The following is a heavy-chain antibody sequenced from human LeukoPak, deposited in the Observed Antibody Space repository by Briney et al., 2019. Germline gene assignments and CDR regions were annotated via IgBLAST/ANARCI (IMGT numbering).Heavy chain of an antibody. Sequence: PGRSLRLSCAASGFTFSSYSMNWVRQASAKGLEWVSSISSSSSYIYYADSVTGRFTISRDNDKNSLYLQMNSLRAEDTAVYYCARKPRGIAAALYYFDYWGQGTLVTVSS. CDR1: GFTFSSYS. CDR2: ISSSSSYI. J-gene: IGHJ4*02. D-gene: IGHD6-13*01. V-gene: IGHV3-21*01. CDR3: ARKPRGIAAALYYFDY.